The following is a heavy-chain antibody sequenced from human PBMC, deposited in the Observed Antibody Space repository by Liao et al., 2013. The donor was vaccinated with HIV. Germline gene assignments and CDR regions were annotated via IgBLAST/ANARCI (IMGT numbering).Heavy chain of an antibody. J-gene: IGHJ6*03. D-gene: IGHD5-18*01. CDR1: GGSISSYY. V-gene: IGHV4-59*01. Sequence: QVQLQESGPGLVKPSETLSLTCTVSGGSISSYYWTWIRQPPGKGLEWIGYIYYSGSTNYNPSLKSRVTISLDTSKNQFSLKLSSVTAADTAVYYCARENGYNYGSYYYYYYMTSGRRERRRPSP. CDR3: ARENGYNYGSYYYYYYMTS. CDR2: IYYSGST.